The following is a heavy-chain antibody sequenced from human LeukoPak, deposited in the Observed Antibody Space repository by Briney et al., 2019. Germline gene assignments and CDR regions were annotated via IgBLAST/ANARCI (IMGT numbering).Heavy chain of an antibody. V-gene: IGHV3-53*01. CDR1: GLTVSSSY. Sequence: GGSLRLSCAASGLTVSSSYMSWVRQAPGKGLEWVSIIYNDGSTYYADSMKGRFTISRDNSKNTLYLQVNSLRAEDTAMYYCARNILVAFDIWGQGTMVTVSS. CDR2: IYNDGST. CDR3: ARNILVAFDI. J-gene: IGHJ3*02.